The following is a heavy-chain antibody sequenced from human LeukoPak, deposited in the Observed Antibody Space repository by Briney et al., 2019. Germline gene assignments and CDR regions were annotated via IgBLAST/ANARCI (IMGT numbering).Heavy chain of an antibody. D-gene: IGHD3-10*01. V-gene: IGHV4-4*07. CDR2: IYTSGTT. CDR3: ARRSSHYYGSGSPNWFDP. J-gene: IGHJ5*02. Sequence: SETLSLTCTVSGASISSYYWSWIRQSAGKGLEWIGLIYTSGTTNYNPSLKSRVTMSVDTSKNQFSLKLSSVTAADTAVYYCARRSSHYYGSGSPNWFDPWGQGTLVTVSS. CDR1: GASISSYY.